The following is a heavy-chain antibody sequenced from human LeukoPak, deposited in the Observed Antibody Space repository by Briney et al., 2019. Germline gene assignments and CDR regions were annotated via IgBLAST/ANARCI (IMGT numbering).Heavy chain of an antibody. D-gene: IGHD4-23*01. J-gene: IGHJ4*02. CDR3: ASLSGNSLPDY. V-gene: IGHV3-21*01. Sequence: GGSLRLSCAVSGFTFSSYTMNWVRQAPGKGLEWISSITTSSDYIYYADSVKGRFTIFRDNAKNSLYLQMNSLRAEDTAVYYCASLSGNSLPDYWGQGTLVTVSS. CDR2: ITTSSDYI. CDR1: GFTFSSYT.